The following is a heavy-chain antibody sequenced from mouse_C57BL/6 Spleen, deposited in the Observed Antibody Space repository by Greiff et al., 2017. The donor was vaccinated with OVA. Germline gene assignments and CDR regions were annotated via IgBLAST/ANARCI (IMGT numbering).Heavy chain of an antibody. D-gene: IGHD1-1*01. CDR2: ISYDGSN. CDR1: GYSITSGYY. CDR3: ARRDNGSKWDYFDY. Sequence: EVQLQESGPGLVKPSQSLSLTCSVTGYSITSGYYWNWIRQFPGNKLEWMGYISYDGSNNYNPSLKNRISITRDTSKNQFFLKLNSVTTEDTATYYCARRDNGSKWDYFDYWGQGTTLTVSS. V-gene: IGHV3-6*01. J-gene: IGHJ2*01.